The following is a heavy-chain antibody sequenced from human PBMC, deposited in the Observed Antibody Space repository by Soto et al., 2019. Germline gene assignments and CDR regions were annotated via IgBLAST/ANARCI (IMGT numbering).Heavy chain of an antibody. CDR1: GFSLSNYW. V-gene: IGHV3-7*01. J-gene: IGHJ4*02. D-gene: IGHD2-8*02. CDR2: IKQDGSEI. CDR3: VSAVASAGAF. Sequence: PGGSLRLSCAASGFSLSNYWMNWVRQAPGKGLEWVANIKQDGSEIYYVDSVKGRFTISRDNAKNSVYLQMNSLRIEDTAVYYCVSAVASAGAFWGQGTPVTVSS.